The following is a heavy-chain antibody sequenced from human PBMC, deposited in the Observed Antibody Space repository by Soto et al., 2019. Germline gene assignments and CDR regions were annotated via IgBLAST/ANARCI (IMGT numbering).Heavy chain of an antibody. CDR2: IYYSGST. J-gene: IGHJ5*02. D-gene: IGHD2-2*01. CDR3: ARSTEGYCSSTSCPHWFDP. Sequence: SETLSLTCTVSGGSISSSSYYWGWIRQPPGKGLEWIGSIYYSGSTYYNPSLKSRVTISVDTSKNQFSLKLSSVTAADTAVYYCARSTEGYCSSTSCPHWFDPWGQGTLVTVSS. CDR1: GGSISSSSYY. V-gene: IGHV4-39*01.